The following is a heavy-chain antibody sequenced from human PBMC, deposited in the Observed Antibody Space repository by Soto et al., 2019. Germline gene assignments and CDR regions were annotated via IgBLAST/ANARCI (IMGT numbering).Heavy chain of an antibody. V-gene: IGHV4-59*01. CDR3: ARETAVIDY. CDR2: IYYSGST. CDR1: GGSISSYY. D-gene: IGHD5-18*01. J-gene: IGHJ4*02. Sequence: PSETLSLTCTVSGGSISSYYWSWIRQPPGKGLEWIGYIYYSGSTNYNPSLKSRVTISVDTSKNQFSLKLSSVTAADTAVYYCARETAVIDYWGQGTLVTVSS.